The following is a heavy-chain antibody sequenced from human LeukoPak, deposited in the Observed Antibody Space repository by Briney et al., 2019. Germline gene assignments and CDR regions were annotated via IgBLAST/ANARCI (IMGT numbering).Heavy chain of an antibody. CDR3: ARAPIAVAGTVDY. CDR2: IGSSGSTI. J-gene: IGHJ4*02. CDR1: GFTFSSYE. Sequence: GGSLRLSCAASGFTFSSYEMNWVRQAPGKGLEWVSYIGSSGSTIYYADSVKGRFTISRDNAKNSLYLQMNSLRAEDTAVYYCARAPIAVAGTVDYWGQGTLVTVSS. D-gene: IGHD6-19*01. V-gene: IGHV3-48*03.